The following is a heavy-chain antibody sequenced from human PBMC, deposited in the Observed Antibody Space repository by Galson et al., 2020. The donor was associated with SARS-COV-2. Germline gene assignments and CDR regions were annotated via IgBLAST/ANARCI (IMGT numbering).Heavy chain of an antibody. D-gene: IGHD3-16*01. V-gene: IGHV3-15*01. Sequence: GESLKISCVASGFIFNNAWMSWVRQVPGKGLECVGRTKSKADGGTIDYAAPVEGRFTISRDESKNTIYMQMSSLETEDTAVYYCTTDGGVGPRPLVDYGGQGTLVVVS. CDR3: TTDGGVGPRPLVDY. CDR2: TKSKADGGTI. CDR1: GFIFNNAW. J-gene: IGHJ4*02.